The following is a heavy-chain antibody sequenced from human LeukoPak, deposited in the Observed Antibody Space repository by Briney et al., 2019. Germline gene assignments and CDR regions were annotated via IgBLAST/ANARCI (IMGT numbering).Heavy chain of an antibody. CDR1: GFTFSSYW. CDR3: ARDLEGHICYFDY. CDR2: IKQDGSEK. Sequence: GGSLRLSCAASGFTFSSYWMSWVRQAPGKGLEWVANIKQDGSEKYYVDSVKGRFTISRDNAKNSLYLQMNSLRAEETAVYYCARDLEGHICYFDYWGQGTLVTVSS. D-gene: IGHD2-21*01. J-gene: IGHJ4*02. V-gene: IGHV3-7*01.